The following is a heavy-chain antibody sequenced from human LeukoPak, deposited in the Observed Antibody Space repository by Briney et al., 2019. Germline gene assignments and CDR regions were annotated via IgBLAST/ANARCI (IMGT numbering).Heavy chain of an antibody. V-gene: IGHV3-30*03. Sequence: PGGSLRLSCAASGFTFSSYGMHWVRQAPGKGLEWVAVISYDGSNKYYADSVKGRFTISRDNAKNSLYLQMNSLRAEDTAVYYCARVSEQWYLDYWGQGTLVTVSS. D-gene: IGHD6-19*01. CDR1: GFTFSSYG. J-gene: IGHJ4*02. CDR3: ARVSEQWYLDY. CDR2: ISYDGSNK.